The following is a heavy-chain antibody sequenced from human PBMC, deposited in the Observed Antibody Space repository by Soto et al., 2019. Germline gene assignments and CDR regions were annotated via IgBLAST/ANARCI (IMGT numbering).Heavy chain of an antibody. CDR3: IYSRASWDYHGLDV. V-gene: IGHV2-5*01. J-gene: IGHJ6*02. Sequence: QFTLKESGPTLVEPTQTLTLTCSFSGFSLTTGGVGVGWIRQPPGSSPEWLAVIYWNDDRRRSPSLEHRLTITKDTSKNQVILTMTNVDPVDTATYYCIYSRASWDYHGLDVWGQGTPVTVSS. CDR1: GFSLTTGGVG. D-gene: IGHD2-21*01. CDR2: IYWNDDR.